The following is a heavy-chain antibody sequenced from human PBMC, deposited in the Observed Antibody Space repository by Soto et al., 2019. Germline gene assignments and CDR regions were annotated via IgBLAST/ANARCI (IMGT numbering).Heavy chain of an antibody. CDR2: IYWDDEK. J-gene: IGHJ4*02. Sequence: QITLKESGPPPVKPTQTLTLTCTFSGFSLNTYGVGVGWIRQPPGMALEWLALIYWDDEKRYSPSLKNRVTITRDASENEVFLTMTNMDPVDTATYYCAQSTTTTGAFESWGQGSLVTVSS. V-gene: IGHV2-5*02. CDR3: AQSTTTTGAFES. CDR1: GFSLNTYGVG. D-gene: IGHD1-26*01.